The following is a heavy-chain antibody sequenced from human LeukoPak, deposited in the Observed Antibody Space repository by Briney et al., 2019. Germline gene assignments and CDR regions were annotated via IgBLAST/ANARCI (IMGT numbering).Heavy chain of an antibody. CDR2: IYYSGST. J-gene: IGHJ4*02. CDR1: GGSVSSGGYY. V-gene: IGHV4-61*08. CDR3: ATWRTAKTGFDY. Sequence: SETLSLTCTVSGGSVSSGGYYWSWIRQPPGKGLEWIGYIYYSGSTTYNPSLNSRVTISVDTSKNKFSLRLSSVTAADTAVYYCATWRTAKTGFDYWGQGTLVTVSS. D-gene: IGHD1-1*01.